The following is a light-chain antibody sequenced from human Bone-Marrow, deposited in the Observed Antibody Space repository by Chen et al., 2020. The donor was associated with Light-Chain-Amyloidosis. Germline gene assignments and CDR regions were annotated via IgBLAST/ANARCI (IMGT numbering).Light chain of an antibody. J-gene: IGLJ1*01. CDR3: SSYTITNTLV. Sequence: QSALTQPASVSGSPGQSITISCTGTSSDVGGDNHVSWYQQHPDKAPKLSIYEVTKRPSWVPDSFSGSKSDNTASLTISWLQTEDEADYFCSSYTITNTLVFGSGTRVTVL. CDR2: EVT. V-gene: IGLV2-14*01. CDR1: SSDVGGDNH.